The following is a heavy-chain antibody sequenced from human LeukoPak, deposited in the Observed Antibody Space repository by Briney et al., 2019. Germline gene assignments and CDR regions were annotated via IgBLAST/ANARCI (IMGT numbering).Heavy chain of an antibody. CDR1: GFTFSAYS. D-gene: IGHD4-11*01. CDR2: IGSSSSPI. J-gene: IGHJ4*02. CDR3: ARDQAYSFDY. Sequence: GGSLRLSCAASGFTFSAYSMNWVRQAREKGLEWVSYIGSSSSPIYYADSVKGRFTISRDNAKNSLYLQMDSLRAEDTAVYYCARDQAYSFDYWGQGTLVTVSS. V-gene: IGHV3-48*01.